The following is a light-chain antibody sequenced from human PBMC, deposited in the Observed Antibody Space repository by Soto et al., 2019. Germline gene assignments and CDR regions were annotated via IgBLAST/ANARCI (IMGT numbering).Light chain of an antibody. CDR1: QILSGTY. J-gene: IGKJ4*01. Sequence: DIVLTQSPDTLSLSPGESATLSCRASQILSGTYLAWYQQKLGQSPRLLIYAASTTATGVPDRVSGSGSGTDFTLTISRLEPEDFAGYYCQHYVSSPLTFGGGTKVEIK. CDR3: QHYVSSPLT. V-gene: IGKV3-20*01. CDR2: AAS.